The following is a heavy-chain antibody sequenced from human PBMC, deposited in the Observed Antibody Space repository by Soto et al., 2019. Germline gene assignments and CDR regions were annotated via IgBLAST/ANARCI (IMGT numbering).Heavy chain of an antibody. V-gene: IGHV3-23*01. CDR2: VSGSGGST. J-gene: IGHJ4*02. Sequence: GGSLRLSCAASGFTFSSYAMSWVRQAPGKGLEWVSAVSGSGGSTDYADSVKGRFTISRDNSKNTLYLQMNSLRAEDTAVYYCAKDLGGSGSYFSDYWGQGILVTVSS. CDR1: GFTFSSYA. CDR3: AKDLGGSGSYFSDY. D-gene: IGHD3-10*01.